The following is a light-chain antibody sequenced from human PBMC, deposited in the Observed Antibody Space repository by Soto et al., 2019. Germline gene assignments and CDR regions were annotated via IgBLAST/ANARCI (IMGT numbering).Light chain of an antibody. J-gene: IGKJ1*01. CDR3: HQCNSYWR. CDR2: DAC. CDR1: QSISSW. Sequence: DIQMNQSPSTPSASVGDRVTITCQASQSISSWLVWYQQKPGKAPKLLLYDACSLESGVPSRFSDSGSVRVFTLTTSSLQADGVATYCCHQCNSYWRFGQGTKVDIK. V-gene: IGKV1-5*01.